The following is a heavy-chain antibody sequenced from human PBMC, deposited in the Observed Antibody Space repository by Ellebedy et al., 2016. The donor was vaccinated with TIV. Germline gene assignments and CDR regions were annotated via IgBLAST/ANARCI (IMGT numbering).Heavy chain of an antibody. D-gene: IGHD2-8*02. J-gene: IGHJ3*02. CDR1: GFTFSTYG. Sequence: GESLKISCTASGFTFSTYGMAWIRQAPGKGLEWVSSIGSSAYTTHYADSVKGRFTISRDNSRNTLYLQMNSLRGEDTAVYFCAKDVRYTTGWGGALDIWGQGAMVTVSS. CDR2: IGSSAYTT. V-gene: IGHV3-23*01. CDR3: AKDVRYTTGWGGALDI.